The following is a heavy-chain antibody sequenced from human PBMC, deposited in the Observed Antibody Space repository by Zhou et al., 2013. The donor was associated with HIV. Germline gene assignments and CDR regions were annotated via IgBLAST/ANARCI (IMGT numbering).Heavy chain of an antibody. J-gene: IGHJ5*02. D-gene: IGHD3-16*01. Sequence: QVQLQQWGAGLLKPSETLSLTCAVYGGSFRGYYWSWIRQPPGKGLEWIGEINHSGSTNYNPSLKSRITISLDTSKNQFSLKLSSVIAADTAVYYCARSALLYRNSFDPWGPGTLVHRLL. CDR3: ARSALLYRNSFDP. CDR2: INHSGST. CDR1: GGSFRGYY. V-gene: IGHV4-34*01.